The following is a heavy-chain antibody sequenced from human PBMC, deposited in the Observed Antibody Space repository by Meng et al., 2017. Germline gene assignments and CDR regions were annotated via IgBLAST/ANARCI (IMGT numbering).Heavy chain of an antibody. CDR2: ISAYNGNT. CDR1: GYTFTSYG. V-gene: IGHV1-18*01. Sequence: ASVKVSCKASGYTFTSYGISWVRQAPGQGLEWMGWISAYNGNTNYAQKLQGRVTITADKSTSTAYMELSSLRSEDTAVYYCARDRVYYYGSGSYYYFDYWGQGTLVTVSS. D-gene: IGHD3-10*01. CDR3: ARDRVYYYGSGSYYYFDY. J-gene: IGHJ4*02.